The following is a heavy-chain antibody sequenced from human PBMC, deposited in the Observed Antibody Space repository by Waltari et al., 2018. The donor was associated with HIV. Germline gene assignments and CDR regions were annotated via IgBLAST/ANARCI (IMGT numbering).Heavy chain of an antibody. J-gene: IGHJ4*02. Sequence: DVQLVETGGGLIQPGGSLRPSCAASGLTVSSTYISWVRQAPGKGLECVSVIYSGGSTYYADSVRGRFTISRDNSKNTLYLQMNSLTAEDTAVYYCARGVEGYCTSTSCYLLYWGQGTLVAVSS. CDR3: ARGVEGYCTSTSCYLLY. V-gene: IGHV3-53*02. D-gene: IGHD2-2*01. CDR2: IYSGGST. CDR1: GLTVSSTY.